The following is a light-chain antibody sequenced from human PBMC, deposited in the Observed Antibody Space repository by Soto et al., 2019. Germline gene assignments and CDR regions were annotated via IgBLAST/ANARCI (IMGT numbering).Light chain of an antibody. Sequence: QSVLTQTPSASGTPGQRVTISCSGSNSNMGRNYVYWYQQVPGTAPKLLMYRNDVRPSGVPNRFSGSKSGNTASLTISGLRAEDEADYYCCSYVGRNTYVFGTGTKVTVL. CDR1: NSNMGRNY. V-gene: IGLV1-47*01. CDR2: RND. CDR3: CSYVGRNTYV. J-gene: IGLJ1*01.